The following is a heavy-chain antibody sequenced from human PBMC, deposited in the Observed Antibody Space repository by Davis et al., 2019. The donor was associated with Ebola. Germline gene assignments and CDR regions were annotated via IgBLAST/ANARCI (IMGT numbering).Heavy chain of an antibody. J-gene: IGHJ4*02. CDR1: GGSISSYY. Sequence: SETLSLTCTVSGGSISSYYWSWIRQPPGKGLEWIGYVSYNGGTNYNPSLKSRVTISMDTSKNKFSLKLSSVTAADTAVYYCARMGLSSGYYFFDYWGQGTLVTVSS. CDR2: VSYNGGT. D-gene: IGHD3-22*01. V-gene: IGHV4-59*01. CDR3: ARMGLSSGYYFFDY.